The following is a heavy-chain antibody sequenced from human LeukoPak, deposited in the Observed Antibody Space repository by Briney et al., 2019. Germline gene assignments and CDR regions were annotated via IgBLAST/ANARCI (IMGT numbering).Heavy chain of an antibody. D-gene: IGHD3-22*01. CDR3: ARVGDYYDSSGYFNI. V-gene: IGHV1-24*01. CDR2: FGPEDGET. J-gene: IGHJ4*02. Sequence: ASVKVSCKVSGYTLTELSMHWVRQAPGKGLEWMGGFGPEDGETIYAQKFQGRVTMTRDTSTSTVYMELSSLRSEDTAVYYCARVGDYYDSSGYFNIWGQGTLVTVSS. CDR1: GYTLTELS.